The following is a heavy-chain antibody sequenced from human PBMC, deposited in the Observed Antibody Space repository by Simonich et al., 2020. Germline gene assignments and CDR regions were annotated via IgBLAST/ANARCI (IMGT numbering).Heavy chain of an antibody. D-gene: IGHD6-19*01. CDR1: GFTFSSDG. CDR3: ARGLGAGWRDAFDI. CDR2: IWYRGSNK. V-gene: IGHV3-33*01. J-gene: IGHJ3*02. Sequence: QVQLVESGGGVVQPGRSLRLSCAAAGFTFSSDGMHLVRQAPGTGLECGGFIWYRGSNKYFADSVKGRFTLSREHSKNTLYLQMNSLGAEDTAVYYCARGLGAGWRDAFDIWGQGTMVTVSS.